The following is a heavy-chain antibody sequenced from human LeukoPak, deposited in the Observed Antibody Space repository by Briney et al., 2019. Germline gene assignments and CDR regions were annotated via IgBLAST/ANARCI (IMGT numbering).Heavy chain of an antibody. CDR3: AKGKDC. Sequence: GGSLRLSCAASGFTFSSCAMSWVRQAPGKGLEWVSAIGGGGASTYYADSVKGRFTISRDNSKNTLYLQMNSLRADDTAVYYCAKGKDCWGQGTLVTVSS. J-gene: IGHJ4*02. V-gene: IGHV3-23*01. CDR1: GFTFSSCA. CDR2: IGGGGAST.